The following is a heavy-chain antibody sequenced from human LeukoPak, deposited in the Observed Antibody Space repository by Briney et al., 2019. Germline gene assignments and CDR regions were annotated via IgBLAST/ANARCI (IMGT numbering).Heavy chain of an antibody. J-gene: IGHJ4*02. Sequence: ASVKVSCKASGYTFTSYDISWVRQATGQGLEWMGWMNPNSGNTGYAQKFQGRVTMTRNTSISTAYMELSSLRSGDTAVYYCARGIRMVRGVIAYWGQGTLVTVSS. V-gene: IGHV1-8*01. D-gene: IGHD3-10*01. CDR3: ARGIRMVRGVIAY. CDR1: GYTFTSYD. CDR2: MNPNSGNT.